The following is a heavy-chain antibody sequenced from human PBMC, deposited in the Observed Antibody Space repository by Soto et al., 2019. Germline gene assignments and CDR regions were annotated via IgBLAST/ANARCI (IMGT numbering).Heavy chain of an antibody. J-gene: IGHJ6*02. CDR2: IIGSGGST. CDR1: GFTFRTYA. D-gene: IGHD6-13*01. V-gene: IGHV3-23*01. Sequence: PGGSLRLSCAASGFTFRTYAMNWVRQVPGKGLEWVSGIIGSGGSTYYADSVKGRFTISRDNSKNTVFLQMNRLRAEDTAVYFCAKGMQQLVYHTGMGVWGQGTTGTVSS. CDR3: AKGMQQLVYHTGMGV.